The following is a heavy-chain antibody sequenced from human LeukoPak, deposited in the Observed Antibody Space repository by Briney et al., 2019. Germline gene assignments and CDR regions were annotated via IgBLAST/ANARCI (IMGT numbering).Heavy chain of an antibody. J-gene: IGHJ6*03. CDR1: GFTFSSYN. V-gene: IGHV3-21*01. D-gene: IGHD3-10*01. CDR3: ARGYYGSGTDWDYYYYYMDV. Sequence: GGSLRLSCAASGFTFSSYNMNWVRQAPGKGLEWVSSITSGSSYIYYADSVKGRFTISRDNAKNSLYLQMNSLRAEDTAVYYCARGYYGSGTDWDYYYYYMDVWGKGTTVTISS. CDR2: ITSGSSYI.